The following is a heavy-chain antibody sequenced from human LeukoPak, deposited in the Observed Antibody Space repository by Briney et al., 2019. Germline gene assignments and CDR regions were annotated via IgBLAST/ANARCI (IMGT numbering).Heavy chain of an antibody. CDR1: GFTFSNYG. J-gene: IGHJ4*02. V-gene: IGHV3-30*18. CDR2: VSYDGSNQ. CDR3: AKTPGAPANFDY. Sequence: PGGSLRLSCAASGFTFSNYGMHWVRQAPGKGLEWLAVVSYDGSNQNYADSVKGRFTISRDNSKNTLILQMNSLRAEDTAVYYCAKTPGAPANFDYWGQGTLVTVSS. D-gene: IGHD6-25*01.